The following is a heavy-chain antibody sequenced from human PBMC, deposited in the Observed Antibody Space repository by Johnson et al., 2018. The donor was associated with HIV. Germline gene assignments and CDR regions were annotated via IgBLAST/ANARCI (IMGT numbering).Heavy chain of an antibody. CDR3: ARDEGYYYDGSGFFDI. D-gene: IGHD3-22*01. CDR1: GFTFDEYA. Sequence: VQVVESGGGVVQPGGSLRLSCAASGFTFDEYAMHWVRQAPGKGLEWVSGISWNSGSIGYADSVKGRFTISRDNAKNSLYLQMTSLRAEDTAVYYCARDEGYYYDGSGFFDIWGQGTMVTVSS. CDR2: ISWNSGSI. J-gene: IGHJ3*02. V-gene: IGHV3-9*01.